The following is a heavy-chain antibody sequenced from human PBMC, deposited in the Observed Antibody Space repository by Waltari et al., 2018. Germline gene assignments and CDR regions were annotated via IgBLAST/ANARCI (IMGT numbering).Heavy chain of an antibody. Sequence: QVQLVESGGGVVQPGRSLRLSCAASGFTFSSYGMHWVRQAPGKGLEWVAVIWYDGSNKYYADSVKGRFTISRDNSKNTLYLQMNSLRAEDTAVYYCAKDPPAFDYWGQGTLVTVSS. CDR2: IWYDGSNK. J-gene: IGHJ4*02. CDR3: AKDPPAFDY. V-gene: IGHV3-33*06. CDR1: GFTFSSYG.